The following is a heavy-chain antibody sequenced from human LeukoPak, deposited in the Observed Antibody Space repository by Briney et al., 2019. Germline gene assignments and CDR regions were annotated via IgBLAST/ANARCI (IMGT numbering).Heavy chain of an antibody. CDR3: AREALVVVPAAKSTFQH. CDR2: ISSSSSYI. Sequence: GGSLRLSCAASGFTFSSYSMNWARQAPGKGLAWVSSISSSSSYIYYADSVKGRFTISRDNAKNSLYLQMNSLRAEDTAVYYCAREALVVVPAAKSTFQHWGQGTLVTVSS. D-gene: IGHD2-2*01. CDR1: GFTFSSYS. J-gene: IGHJ1*01. V-gene: IGHV3-21*01.